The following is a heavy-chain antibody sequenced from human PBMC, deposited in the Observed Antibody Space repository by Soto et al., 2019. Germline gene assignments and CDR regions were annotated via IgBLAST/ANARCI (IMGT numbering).Heavy chain of an antibody. CDR3: ARKGSLSHDYYGSGIPRVYYYYMDV. D-gene: IGHD3-10*01. V-gene: IGHV4-39*01. J-gene: IGHJ6*03. Sequence: SETLSLTCTVSGGSISSSSYYWGWIRQPPGKGLEWIGSIYYSGSTYYNPSLKSRVTISVDTSKNQFSLKLGSVTAADTAVYYCARKGSLSHDYYGSGIPRVYYYYMDVWGKGTTVTVSS. CDR2: IYYSGST. CDR1: GGSISSSSYY.